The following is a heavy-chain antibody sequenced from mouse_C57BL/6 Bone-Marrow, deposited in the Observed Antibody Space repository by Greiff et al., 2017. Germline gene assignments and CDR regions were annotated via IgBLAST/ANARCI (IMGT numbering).Heavy chain of an antibody. CDR1: GYTFTSYG. J-gene: IGHJ1*03. CDR2: IYLGNGYT. CDR3: ARGGLLLGWNFNV. V-gene: IGHV1-58*01. D-gene: IGHD1-1*01. Sequence: VQLQQSGAELVRPGSSVKMSCKTSGYTFTSYGINWVKQRPGQGLEWIGYIYLGNGYTEYNEKFKGKATLTSDTSSSTAYMQLSSLTSEDSAIYFGARGGLLLGWNFNVWGTGTTVTVSS.